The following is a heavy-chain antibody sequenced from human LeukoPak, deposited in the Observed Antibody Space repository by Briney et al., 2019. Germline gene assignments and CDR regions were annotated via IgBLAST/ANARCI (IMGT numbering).Heavy chain of an antibody. CDR1: GGSISSGGYY. J-gene: IGHJ5*02. Sequence: SQTLSLACTVSGGSISSGGYYWSWIRQHPGKGLEWIGYIYYSGSTYYNPSLKSRLTISVDTSKNQFSLKLSSVTAADTAVYYCARDRSGYAWSDPWGQGTLVTVSS. CDR3: ARDRSGYAWSDP. V-gene: IGHV4-31*03. CDR2: IYYSGST. D-gene: IGHD5-12*01.